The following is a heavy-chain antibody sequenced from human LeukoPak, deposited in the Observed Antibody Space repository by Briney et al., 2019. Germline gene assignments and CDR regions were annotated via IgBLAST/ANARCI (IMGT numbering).Heavy chain of an antibody. CDR1: GFTFGTYS. CDR2: ISSSRDHI. V-gene: IGHV3-21*01. CDR3: ARDATYCYSPSWYSSWYFGL. D-gene: IGHD2-2*01. J-gene: IGHJ2*01. Sequence: PGGSLRLSCAASGFTFGTYSMNWVRQAPGKGLEWVSSISSSRDHIYYADSVKGRFTISRDNAENSLHLQMSSLRAEDTAVYYCARDATYCYSPSWYSSWYFGLWGRGNLVTVSS.